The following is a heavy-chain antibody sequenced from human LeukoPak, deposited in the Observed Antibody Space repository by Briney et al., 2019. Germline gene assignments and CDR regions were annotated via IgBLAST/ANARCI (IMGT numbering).Heavy chain of an antibody. D-gene: IGHD3-22*01. V-gene: IGHV3-7*01. CDR1: GFTFSSYW. Sequence: GGSLRLSCAASGFTFSSYWMNWARQAPGKGLEWVASINHNGNVNYYVDSVKGRFTISRDNAKNSLYLQMSNLRAEDTAVYYCARDETNYYDSSGYYYFHNWGQGTLVTVSS. CDR2: INHNGNVN. J-gene: IGHJ1*01. CDR3: ARDETNYYDSSGYYYFHN.